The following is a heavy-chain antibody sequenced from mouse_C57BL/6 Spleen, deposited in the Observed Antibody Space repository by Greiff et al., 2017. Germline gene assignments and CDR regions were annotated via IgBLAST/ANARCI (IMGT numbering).Heavy chain of an antibody. CDR2: IYPGNGDT. D-gene: IGHD2-3*01. CDR1: GYTFTSYW. V-gene: IGHV1-5*01. CDR3: TRAISDGFYWYFDV. J-gene: IGHJ1*03. Sequence: EVQLQQSGTVLARPGASVKMSCKTSGYTFTSYWLHWVKQRPGQGLEWIGAIYPGNGDTSYNQKFKGKAKLTAVTSASTAYMDLSSLTNKDSAVYFCTRAISDGFYWYFDVWGTGTPVTVSS.